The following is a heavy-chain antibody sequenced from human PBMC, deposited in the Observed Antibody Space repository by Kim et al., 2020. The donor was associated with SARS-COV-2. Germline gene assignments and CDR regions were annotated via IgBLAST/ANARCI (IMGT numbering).Heavy chain of an antibody. V-gene: IGHV3-23*01. CDR2: ISGSGGST. CDR3: AKDPSCGGDLCYSNFHY. CDR1: EFTFSSYA. D-gene: IGHD2-21*01. J-gene: IGHJ4*02. Sequence: GGSLRLSCAASEFTFSSYAMSWVRQAPGKGLEWVSMISGSGGSTIYADSVKGRFTISRDNPKNTLYLQMNSLRAEDTAVYYCAKDPSCGGDLCYSNFHYGRRGPGVTVP.